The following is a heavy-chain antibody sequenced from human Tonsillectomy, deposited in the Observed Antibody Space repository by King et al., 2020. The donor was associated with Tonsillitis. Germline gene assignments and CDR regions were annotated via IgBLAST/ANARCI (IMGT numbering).Heavy chain of an antibody. CDR2: MWYDGSNE. CDR1: GFTFSNYG. D-gene: IGHD3-16*01. V-gene: IGHV3-33*01. CDR3: AREGGGEHYYYYGIDG. Sequence: VQLVESGGGVVQPGRSLRLSCAASGFTFSNYGMHWVRQAPGKGLEWVAVMWYDGSNEYYADSVKGRFTISRDNSKNTLYLQMISLRVEDTAVYYCAREGGGEHYYYYGIDGWGQGTTVTVSS. J-gene: IGHJ6*02.